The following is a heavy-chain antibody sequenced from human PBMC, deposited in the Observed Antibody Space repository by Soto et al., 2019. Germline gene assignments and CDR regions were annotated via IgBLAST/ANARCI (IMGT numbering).Heavy chain of an antibody. D-gene: IGHD3-22*01. V-gene: IGHV4-38-2*02. Sequence: SETLSLTCTVSGYSISSGSYWAWIRQPPGKGLEWIGYIYYSGSTYYNPSLKSRVTISVDTSKNRFSLKLSSVSAADTAVYCCARGKYYYDSSGYNNWFDPWGQGTLVTVSS. CDR1: GYSISSGSY. CDR3: ARGKYYYDSSGYNNWFDP. J-gene: IGHJ5*02. CDR2: IYYSGST.